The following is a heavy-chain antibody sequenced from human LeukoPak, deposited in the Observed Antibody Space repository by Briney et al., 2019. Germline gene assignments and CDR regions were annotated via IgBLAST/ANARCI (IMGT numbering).Heavy chain of an antibody. CDR1: GFTFSDYW. V-gene: IGHV3-7*01. J-gene: IGHJ4*02. CDR2: IRQDGSEK. D-gene: IGHD5-12*01. Sequence: GGSLRLSCAASGFTFSDYWMSWVRQAPGKGLEGVANIRQDGSEKYYEDSVKGRFTISRDNAKNSLYLQMNSLRAEDTAVYYCTRDKGYSGYDPIDYWGQGTLVTVSS. CDR3: TRDKGYSGYDPIDY.